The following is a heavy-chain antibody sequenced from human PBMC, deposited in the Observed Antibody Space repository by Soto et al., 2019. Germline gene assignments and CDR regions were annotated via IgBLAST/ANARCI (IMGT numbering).Heavy chain of an antibody. CDR2: INPRSGST. D-gene: IGHD6-19*01. V-gene: IGHV1-2*02. CDR1: GYTFTVNH. Sequence: AAEIPCEASGYTFTVNHVHWVRQARGQGLEWMGRINPRSGSTNYAQKFQGRVTMTRDTSINTAYMDLSRLRFDDTAVYYCARRGLVTVAAYYVDYWGQGALVTVSS. CDR3: ARRGLVTVAAYYVDY. J-gene: IGHJ4*02.